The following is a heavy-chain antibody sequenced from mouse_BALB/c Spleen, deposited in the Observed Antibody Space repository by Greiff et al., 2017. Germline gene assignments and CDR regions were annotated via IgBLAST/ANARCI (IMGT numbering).Heavy chain of an antibody. Sequence: QVQLKESGAELVKPGASVKLSCKTSGYTFTSYWIQWVKQRPGQGLGWIGEIFPGTGTTYYNEKFKGKDTLTIDTSSSTAYMQLSSLTSEDSAVYFCERRDEGYYGWFAYWGQGTLDTVSA. CDR1: GYTFTSYW. V-gene: IGHV1S132*01. J-gene: IGHJ3*01. D-gene: IGHD2-3*01. CDR3: ERRDEGYYGWFAY. CDR2: IFPGTGTT.